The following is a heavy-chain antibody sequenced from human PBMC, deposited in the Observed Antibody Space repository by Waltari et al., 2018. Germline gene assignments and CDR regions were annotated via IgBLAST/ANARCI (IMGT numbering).Heavy chain of an antibody. CDR2: FDPEDGET. D-gene: IGHD1-7*01. CDR1: GYTLTELS. J-gene: IGHJ3*02. V-gene: IGHV1-24*01. CDR3: ATAITGTSLRDAFDI. Sequence: QVQLVQSGAEVKKPGAAVKVSCKVSGYTLTELSMHWVRQAPGKGLEWVGRFDPEDGETIYAQKFQGRVTMTEDTSTYTGYMELSSLRSEDTAVYYCATAITGTSLRDAFDIWGQGTMVTVSS.